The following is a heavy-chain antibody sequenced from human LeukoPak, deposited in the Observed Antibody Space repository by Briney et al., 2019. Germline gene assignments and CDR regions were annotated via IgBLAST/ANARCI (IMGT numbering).Heavy chain of an antibody. D-gene: IGHD4-11*01. CDR2: INPNSGGT. Sequence: ASVKVSCKASGYTFNGFYLHWVRQAPGQELEWMGWINPNSGGTNYAQKFQGSVTMTRDTSISTAYMELSRLRSDDTAVYYCARWMATVTTPDYWGQGTLVTVSS. CDR1: GYTFNGFY. V-gene: IGHV1-2*02. J-gene: IGHJ4*02. CDR3: ARWMATVTTPDY.